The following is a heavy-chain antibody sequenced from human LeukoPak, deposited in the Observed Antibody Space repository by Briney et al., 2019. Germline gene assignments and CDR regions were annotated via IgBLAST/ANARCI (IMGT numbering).Heavy chain of an antibody. D-gene: IGHD3-10*01. CDR1: GDSVSSNSAA. V-gene: IGHV6-1*01. CDR2: TYYRSKWYN. J-gene: IGHJ4*02. CDR3: ARVGKAEPYYGSGSPRGYFDY. Sequence: SQTLSLTCAISGDSVSSNSAAWNWIRQSPSRGLEWLGRTYYRSKWYNDYAVSVKSRITINPDASKNQFSLQLNSVTPEDTAVYYCARVGKAEPYYGSGSPRGYFDYWGQGTLVTVSS.